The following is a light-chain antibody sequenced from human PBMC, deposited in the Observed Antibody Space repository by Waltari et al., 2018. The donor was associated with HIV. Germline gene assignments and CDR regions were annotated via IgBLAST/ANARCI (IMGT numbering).Light chain of an antibody. CDR3: CSYAGSSTPNWV. J-gene: IGLJ3*02. V-gene: IGLV2-23*01. CDR2: EGS. CDR1: SSDVGSYNL. Sequence: QSALTQPASVSGSPGQSITISCTGTSSDVGSYNLVSWYQQHPGKAPKLMTYEGSKRASGVSNRFSGSKSGNTASLTISGLQAEDEADYYCCSYAGSSTPNWVFGGGTKLTVL.